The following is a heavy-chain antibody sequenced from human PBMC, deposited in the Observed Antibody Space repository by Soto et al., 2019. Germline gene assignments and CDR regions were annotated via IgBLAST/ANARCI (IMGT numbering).Heavy chain of an antibody. CDR1: GGSFSSFY. Sequence: PSETLSLTCAVNGGSFSSFYWSWVRQSPGKGLEWIGEITHSGITNYNPSLKSRVTISVDTSKTQFSLTLTSVAAADTAVYFCASSQIYYDSGRLDSWGQGTLVTVSS. D-gene: IGHD3-22*01. V-gene: IGHV4-34*01. CDR2: ITHSGIT. J-gene: IGHJ4*02. CDR3: ASSQIYYDSGRLDS.